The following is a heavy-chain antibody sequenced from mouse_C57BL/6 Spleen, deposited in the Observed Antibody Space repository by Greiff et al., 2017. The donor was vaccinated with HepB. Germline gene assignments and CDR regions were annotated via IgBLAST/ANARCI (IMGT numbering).Heavy chain of an antibody. CDR1: GYAFSSYW. D-gene: IGHD2-3*01. CDR3: ARMDGYWYFDV. Sequence: VQLQESGAELVKPGASVKISCKASGYAFSSYWMNWVKQRPGKCLEWIGQIYPGDGDTNSNGKFKGKATLTADKSSSTAYMQLSSLTSEDSAVYFCARMDGYWYFDVWGTGTTVTVSS. CDR2: IYPGDGDT. J-gene: IGHJ1*03. V-gene: IGHV1-80*01.